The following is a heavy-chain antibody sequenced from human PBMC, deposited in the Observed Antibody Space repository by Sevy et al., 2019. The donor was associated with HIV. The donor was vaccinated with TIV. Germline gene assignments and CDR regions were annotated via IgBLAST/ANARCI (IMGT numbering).Heavy chain of an antibody. CDR3: ARDQLSRITMVRVVKSSYYGMDV. D-gene: IGHD3-10*01. CDR2: ITYDGSNK. CDR1: GFTFSSYA. Sequence: GGSLRLSCAASGFTFSSYAMHWVRQAPGKGLEWVAVITYDGSNKYYADSVKGRFTISRDNSKNTLYLQMNSLRAEDTAVYYCARDQLSRITMVRVVKSSYYGMDVWGQGTTVTVSS. J-gene: IGHJ6*02. V-gene: IGHV3-30*04.